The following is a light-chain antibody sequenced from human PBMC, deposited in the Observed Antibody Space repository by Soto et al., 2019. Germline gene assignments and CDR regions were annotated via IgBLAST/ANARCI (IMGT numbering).Light chain of an antibody. V-gene: IGKV1-39*01. J-gene: IGKJ4*01. CDR2: VAS. CDR1: QRISSY. Sequence: DIQMTQFPSSLSASIGDRVTITCRASQRISSYVNWYQQKLGKAPKLLIHVASNLQSGVPSRFSGNASGTDFTLTISSLQPEDFATYYCQQSYSSPFHFVGGTKVEI. CDR3: QQSYSSPFH.